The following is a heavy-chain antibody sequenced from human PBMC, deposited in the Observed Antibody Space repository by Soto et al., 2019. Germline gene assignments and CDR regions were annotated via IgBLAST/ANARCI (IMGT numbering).Heavy chain of an antibody. CDR1: GGSISSSSYY. J-gene: IGHJ3*02. V-gene: IGHV4-39*02. CDR2: IYYSGST. CDR3: ARANEGAFDI. Sequence: PSETLSLTCTVSGGSISSSSYYWGWIRQPPGKGLEWIGSIYYSGSTYYIPFLKRGVTIFDALSKHHFPLKLSSVTAADTAVYYCARANEGAFDIWGQRTMVTVSS.